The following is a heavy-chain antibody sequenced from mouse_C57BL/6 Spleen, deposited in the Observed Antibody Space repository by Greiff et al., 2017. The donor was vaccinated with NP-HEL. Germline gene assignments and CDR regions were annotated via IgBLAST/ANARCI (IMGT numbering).Heavy chain of an antibody. CDR3: ARSTTVVNSYFDY. D-gene: IGHD1-1*01. CDR2: INPGSGGT. Sequence: QVQLKQSGAELVRPGTSVKVSCKASGYAFTNYLIEWVKQRPGQGLEWIGVINPGSGGTNYNEKFKGKATLTADKSSSTAYMQLSSLTSEDSAVYFCARSTTVVNSYFDYWGQGTTLTVSS. J-gene: IGHJ2*01. V-gene: IGHV1-54*01. CDR1: GYAFTNYL.